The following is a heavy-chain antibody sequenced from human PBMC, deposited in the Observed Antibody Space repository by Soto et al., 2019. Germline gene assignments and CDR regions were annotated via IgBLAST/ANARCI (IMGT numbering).Heavy chain of an antibody. J-gene: IGHJ5*02. CDR1: GGTFSSYT. Sequence: AASVKVSCKASGGTFSSYTISWVRQAPGQGLEWMGRIIPILGIANYAQKFQGRATITADKSTSTAYMELSSLGSEDTAVYYCARDWYPTMVRGEHNWFDPWGQGTLVTVSS. V-gene: IGHV1-69*04. CDR3: ARDWYPTMVRGEHNWFDP. D-gene: IGHD3-10*01. CDR2: IIPILGIA.